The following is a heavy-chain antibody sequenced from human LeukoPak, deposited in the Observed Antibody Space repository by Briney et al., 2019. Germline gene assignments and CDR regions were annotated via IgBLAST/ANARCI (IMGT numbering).Heavy chain of an antibody. V-gene: IGHV3-23*01. J-gene: IGHJ4*02. D-gene: IGHD6-13*01. CDR1: GFTFSTYA. CDR3: ALSGGYSSSWYRFDY. Sequence: GGSLRLSCAASGFTFSTYAMSWVRQAPGKGLEWVSVISGSGGSTNHADSVKGRFTISRDNSKNTLYLQMNSLKAEDTAVYYCALSGGYSSSWYRFDYWGRGTLVTVSS. CDR2: ISGSGGST.